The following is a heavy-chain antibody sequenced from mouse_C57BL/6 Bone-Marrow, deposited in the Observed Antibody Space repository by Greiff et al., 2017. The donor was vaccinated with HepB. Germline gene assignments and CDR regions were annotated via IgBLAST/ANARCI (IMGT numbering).Heavy chain of an antibody. CDR3: AREGFRAVVAHFDY. J-gene: IGHJ2*01. D-gene: IGHD1-1*01. CDR2: INPGSGGT. CDR1: GYAFTNYL. V-gene: IGHV1-54*01. Sequence: QVQLQQSGAELVRPGTSVKVSCKASGYAFTNYLIEWVKQRPGQGLEWIGVINPGSGGTNYNEKFKGKATLTADKSSSTAYMQLSSLTSEDSAVYFCAREGFRAVVAHFDYWGQGTTLTVSS.